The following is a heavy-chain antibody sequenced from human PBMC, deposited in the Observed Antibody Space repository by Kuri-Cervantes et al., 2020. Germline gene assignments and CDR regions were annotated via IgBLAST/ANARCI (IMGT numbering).Heavy chain of an antibody. D-gene: IGHD6-19*01. J-gene: IGHJ6*03. CDR3: VRVTKYSSGFYFYYMDV. CDR1: GYTFTGYY. CDR2: INPNSGGT. V-gene: IGHV1-2*04. Sequence: ASVKVSCKASGYTFTGYYMHWVRQAPGQGLEWMGWINPNSGGTNYAQKFQGWVTMTRDTSISTAYMELSRLRSDDTAVYYCVRVTKYSSGFYFYYMDVWGKGTTVTVSS.